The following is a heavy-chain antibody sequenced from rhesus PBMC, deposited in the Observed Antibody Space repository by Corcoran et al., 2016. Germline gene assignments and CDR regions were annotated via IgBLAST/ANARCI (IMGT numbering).Heavy chain of an antibody. CDR2: IYGNSARP. D-gene: IGHD2-21*01. J-gene: IGHJ4*01. CDR1: GGSISGYYY. Sequence: QVQLQQWGEGLVKPSETLSLTCAVYGGSISGYYYWSWIRQPQGKGLEWIGYIYGNSARPNYNPSLKRRVPLSVDTSKNQLSLKLSSVTTADTDVYYCARGRISGSRWGQGVLVTVSS. CDR3: ARGRISGSR. V-gene: IGHV4-73*01.